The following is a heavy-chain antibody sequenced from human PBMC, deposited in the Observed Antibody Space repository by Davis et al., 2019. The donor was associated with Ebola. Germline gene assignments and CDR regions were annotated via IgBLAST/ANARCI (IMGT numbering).Heavy chain of an antibody. Sequence: MPSETLSLTCTVSGGSVSSGSYYWSWIRQPPGKGLEWIGYIYYSGSTNYNPSLKSRVTISVDTSKNQFSLKLSSVTAADTAVYYCARQRGLAAAGTGFDYWGQGTLVTVSS. D-gene: IGHD6-13*01. V-gene: IGHV4-61*01. CDR2: IYYSGST. CDR1: GGSVSSGSYY. J-gene: IGHJ4*02. CDR3: ARQRGLAAAGTGFDY.